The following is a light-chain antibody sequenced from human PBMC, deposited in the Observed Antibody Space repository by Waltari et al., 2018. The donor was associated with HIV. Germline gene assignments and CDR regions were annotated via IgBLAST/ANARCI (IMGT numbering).Light chain of an antibody. CDR2: GAS. Sequence: EILLTQSPGNMSVSPAERATLSCRTSHSVSSNLASYYQKSGQAPRLLIHGASTRAPGIAARFTASASGKEFTLTITTLQSTDSGIYYCQQYYNWPRTFGQGTKVEAK. CDR1: HSVSSN. CDR3: QQYYNWPRT. J-gene: IGKJ1*01. V-gene: IGKV3-15*01.